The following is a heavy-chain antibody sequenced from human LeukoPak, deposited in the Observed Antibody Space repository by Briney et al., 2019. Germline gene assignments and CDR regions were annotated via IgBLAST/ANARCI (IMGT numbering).Heavy chain of an antibody. CDR1: GFTFSSYA. CDR3: AKDLLSNYYDSSGPSSFDY. Sequence: GGSLRLSCAASGFTFSSYAMSWVRQAPGKGLEWVSAISGSGGSTYYADSVKGRFTISRDNSKNTLYLQMNGLRAEDTAVYYCAKDLLSNYYDSSGPSSFDYWGQGTLVTVSS. J-gene: IGHJ4*02. D-gene: IGHD3-22*01. V-gene: IGHV3-23*01. CDR2: ISGSGGST.